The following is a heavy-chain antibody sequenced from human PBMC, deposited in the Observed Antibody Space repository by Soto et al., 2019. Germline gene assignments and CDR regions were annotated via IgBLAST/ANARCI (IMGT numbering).Heavy chain of an antibody. Sequence: EVQLVESGGGLVQPGGSLRLSCAASGFTFSSYWMSWVRQAPGRGLEWVANIKQAGSEKYYVDSVKGRFTISRDNAKDSLYLQMNSLRAEDTAVYYCARAGVIVVVVAATVPYDFDYWGQGTLVTVSS. CDR3: ARAGVIVVVVAATVPYDFDY. CDR2: IKQAGSEK. J-gene: IGHJ4*02. CDR1: GFTFSSYW. V-gene: IGHV3-7*05. D-gene: IGHD2-15*01.